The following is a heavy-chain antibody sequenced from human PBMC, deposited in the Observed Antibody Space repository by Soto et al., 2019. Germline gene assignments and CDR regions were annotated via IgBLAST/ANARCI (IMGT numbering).Heavy chain of an antibody. CDR2: ICGSGGST. CDR1: EFTFSSYA. J-gene: IGHJ4*02. CDR3: AKGFSGHCYGQLDD. V-gene: IGHV3-23*01. Sequence: GGSLRLSCAASEFTFSSYAMSWVRQAPGKGLEWVSAICGSGGSTYYADSVKGRFTISRDNSKNTLYLQMNSLRAEDTAGYYCAKGFSGHCYGQLDDWGQGTLVTVSS. D-gene: IGHD2-21*01.